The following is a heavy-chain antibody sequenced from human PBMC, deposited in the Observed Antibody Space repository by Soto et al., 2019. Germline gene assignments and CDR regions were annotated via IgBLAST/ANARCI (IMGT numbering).Heavy chain of an antibody. Sequence: SVKVSCKASGGTFSSYAISWVRQAPGQGLEWMGGIIPIFGTANYAQKFQGRVTITADESTGTAYMELSSLRSEDTAVYYCARDQTTVTMYRLYYYYGLDVWGQGTTVTVSS. V-gene: IGHV1-69*13. CDR1: GGTFSSYA. J-gene: IGHJ6*02. CDR3: ARDQTTVTMYRLYYYYGLDV. CDR2: IIPIFGTA. D-gene: IGHD4-17*01.